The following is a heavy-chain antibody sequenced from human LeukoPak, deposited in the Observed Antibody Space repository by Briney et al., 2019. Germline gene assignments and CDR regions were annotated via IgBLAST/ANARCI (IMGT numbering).Heavy chain of an antibody. D-gene: IGHD3-22*01. CDR2: INHSGST. Sequence: PSETLSLTCAVYGGSFSGYYWSWIRQPPGKGLEWIGEINHSGSTNYNPSLKSRVTISVDTSKNQFSLKLSSVTAADTAVYYCAILRSGYYYVWGQGTLVTVSS. CDR1: GGSFSGYY. V-gene: IGHV4-34*01. J-gene: IGHJ4*02. CDR3: AILRSGYYYV.